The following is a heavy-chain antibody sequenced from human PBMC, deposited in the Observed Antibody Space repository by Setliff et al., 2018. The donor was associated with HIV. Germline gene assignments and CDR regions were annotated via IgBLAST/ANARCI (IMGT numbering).Heavy chain of an antibody. J-gene: IGHJ4*02. V-gene: IGHV4-4*09. D-gene: IGHD3-10*01. Sequence: ETLSLTCTVSGGSISSYYWSWIRQPPGKGLEWIGYIYTSGSTNYNPSLKSRVTISVDTSKNQFSLKLSSVTAADTAVYYCARGLSFHDPGGFDYWGQGTLVTVSS. CDR1: GGSISSYY. CDR2: IYTSGST. CDR3: ARGLSFHDPGGFDY.